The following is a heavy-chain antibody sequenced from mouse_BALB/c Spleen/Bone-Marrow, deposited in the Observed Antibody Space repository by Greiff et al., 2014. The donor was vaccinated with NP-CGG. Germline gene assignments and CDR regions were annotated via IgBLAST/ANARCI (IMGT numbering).Heavy chain of an antibody. Sequence: EVKLMESGGGLVKPGGSLKLSCAASGFTFSDFYMYWVRQTPEKRLEWVATISYGGSYIYYPDSVKGRFTISRDDAKNNLYLQMSSLKSEDTAMYYCARDRGVQGCAMDYWGQGTSVTVSS. CDR2: ISYGGSYI. CDR1: GFTFSDFY. D-gene: IGHD3-3*01. V-gene: IGHV5-4*02. CDR3: ARDRGVQGCAMDY. J-gene: IGHJ4*01.